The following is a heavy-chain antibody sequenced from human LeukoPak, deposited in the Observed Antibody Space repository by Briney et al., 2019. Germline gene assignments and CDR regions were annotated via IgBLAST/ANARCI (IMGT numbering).Heavy chain of an antibody. CDR3: ASSAASGYYGY. D-gene: IGHD3-22*01. CDR2: INPSGGST. CDR1: GYTFTSYY. V-gene: IGHV1-46*01. J-gene: IGHJ4*02. Sequence: GASVEVSCKASGYTFTSYYMHWVRQAPGQGLEWMGIINPSGGSTSYAQKFQGRVTMTRDTSTSTVYMELSSLRSEDTAVYYCASSAASGYYGYWGQGTLVTVSS.